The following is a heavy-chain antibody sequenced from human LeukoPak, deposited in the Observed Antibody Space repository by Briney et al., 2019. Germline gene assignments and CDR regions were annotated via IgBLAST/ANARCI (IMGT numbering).Heavy chain of an antibody. CDR2: INHSGST. J-gene: IGHJ4*02. Sequence: EPSETLSLTCAVYGGSFSGYYWSWIRQPPGKGLEWIGEINHSGSTNYNPSLKSRVTISVDTSKNQFSLKLSSVTAADTAVYYCARYRLRQQLAPIDYWGQGTLVTVSS. CDR1: GGSFSGYY. CDR3: ARYRLRQQLAPIDY. D-gene: IGHD6-13*01. V-gene: IGHV4-34*01.